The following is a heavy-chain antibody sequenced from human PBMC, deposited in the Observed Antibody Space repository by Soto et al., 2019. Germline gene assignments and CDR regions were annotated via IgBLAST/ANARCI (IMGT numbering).Heavy chain of an antibody. D-gene: IGHD2-21*02. CDR2: IYWDDDK. CDR3: VQSRCGGDCLQSYSSHSYYGLDV. V-gene: IGHV2-5*02. Sequence: QITLKESGPTLVKPTQTLTLTCTFSGFSLSTTGVGVGWIRQPPGKALEWLALIYWDDDKRYNPALNSRLTIPTAPSTHQVLLAMSNLDPVGTATYYCVQSRCGGDCLQSYSSHSYYGLDVGGQGTTVTVSS. CDR1: GFSLSTTGVG. J-gene: IGHJ6*02.